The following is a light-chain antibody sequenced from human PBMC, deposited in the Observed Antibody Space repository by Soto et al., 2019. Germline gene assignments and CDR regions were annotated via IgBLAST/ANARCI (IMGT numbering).Light chain of an antibody. CDR1: QGISSY. CDR3: QQRNSYPIT. V-gene: IGKV1-9*01. CDR2: TAS. J-gene: IGKJ5*01. Sequence: DIQLTQSPSFLSASVGDRVTITCRASQGISSYLAWYQQKPGKAPNLLIHTASTLQSGVPSRFSGSGSGTEFTLTISSLQPEDFATYYCQQRNSYPITFGQGTRQEIK.